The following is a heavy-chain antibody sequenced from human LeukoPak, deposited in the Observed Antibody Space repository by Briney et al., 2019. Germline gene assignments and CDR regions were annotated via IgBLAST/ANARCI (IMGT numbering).Heavy chain of an antibody. D-gene: IGHD1-26*01. CDR2: IYYSGST. J-gene: IGHJ4*02. V-gene: IGHV4-59*01. CDR1: GDSITGYY. CDR3: AGGSYSFLYFDY. Sequence: SETLSLTCSVSGDSITGYYWSWIRQPPGKGLEWIGYIYYSGSTNYNPSLKSRVTISVDTSKNQFSLKLSSVTAADTAVYYCAGGSYSFLYFDYWGQGTLVTVSS.